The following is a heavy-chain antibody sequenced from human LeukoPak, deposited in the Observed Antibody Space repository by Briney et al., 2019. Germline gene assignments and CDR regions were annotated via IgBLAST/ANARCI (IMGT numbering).Heavy chain of an antibody. CDR2: VDPEDGET. Sequence: ATVKTSCKVSGYTFTDYYMHWVQQAPGKGLEWMGLVDPEDGETIYAEKFQGRVTITADTSTDTAYMELSSLRSEDTAVYYCATLEGNYYDSSGSIWGQGTLVTVSS. CDR1: GYTFTDYY. CDR3: ATLEGNYYDSSGSI. D-gene: IGHD3-22*01. J-gene: IGHJ4*02. V-gene: IGHV1-69-2*01.